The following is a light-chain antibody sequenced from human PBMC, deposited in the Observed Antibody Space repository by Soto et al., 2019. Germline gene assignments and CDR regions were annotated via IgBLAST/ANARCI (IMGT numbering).Light chain of an antibody. J-gene: IGKJ1*01. CDR3: QQYITSPWT. CDR1: QSVSSN. V-gene: IGKV3-15*01. Sequence: DIVMTQSPATLSVSPGERATLSCRASQSVSSNLAWYQQKPGQAPRLLIYGASTRATGIPDRFSGSGSGTDFTLTISRLEPEDFAVYYCQQYITSPWTFGQGTKVDIK. CDR2: GAS.